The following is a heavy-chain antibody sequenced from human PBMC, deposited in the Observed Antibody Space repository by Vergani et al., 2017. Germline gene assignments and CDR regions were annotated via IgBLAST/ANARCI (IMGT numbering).Heavy chain of an antibody. CDR3: ARDQVPAAIRLNVGNYMDV. V-gene: IGHV3-23*04. J-gene: IGHJ6*03. Sequence: EVQLVESGGDLVQPGGSLRLSCAASGFTFIMHAMSWVRQAPGKGLEWVSTLSASDRRTHYADSVKGRFTISRDNSKNTLYLQMSSLRAEDTAVYYCARDQVPAAIRLNVGNYMDVWGKGTTVIVSS. CDR2: LSASDRRT. D-gene: IGHD2-2*02. CDR1: GFTFIMHA.